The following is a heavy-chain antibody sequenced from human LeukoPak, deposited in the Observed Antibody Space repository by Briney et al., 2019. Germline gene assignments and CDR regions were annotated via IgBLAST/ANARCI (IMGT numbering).Heavy chain of an antibody. CDR1: GFTFSSYA. CDR3: AKELYDSSGLTYYFDY. D-gene: IGHD3-22*01. CDR2: ISGSGGST. Sequence: GGSLRLSCAASGFTFSSYAMSWVRQAPGKGLEWVSAISGSGGSTYYADSVKGRFTISRDNSKTTLYLQMNSLRAEDTAVYYCAKELYDSSGLTYYFDYWGQGPLVTVSS. V-gene: IGHV3-23*01. J-gene: IGHJ4*02.